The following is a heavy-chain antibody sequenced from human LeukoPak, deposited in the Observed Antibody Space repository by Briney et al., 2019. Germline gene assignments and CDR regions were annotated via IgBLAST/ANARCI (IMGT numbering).Heavy chain of an antibody. CDR2: ISPNSADI. V-gene: IGHV3-11*01. Sequence: GGSLRLSCAASGFTFTNNFMSWVRQVSGKGLEWLAYISPNSADISYADSVKGRFTISRDNAKNSLYLQMNSLRVEDTGIYYCSRDPRSLDYWGQGALVTVSS. J-gene: IGHJ4*02. CDR1: GFTFTNNF. CDR3: SRDPRSLDY.